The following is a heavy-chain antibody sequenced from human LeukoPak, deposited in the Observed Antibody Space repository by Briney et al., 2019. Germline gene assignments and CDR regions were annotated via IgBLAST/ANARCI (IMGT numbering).Heavy chain of an antibody. CDR1: GFTFSSYA. J-gene: IGHJ4*02. CDR2: ISGSGGST. V-gene: IGHV3-23*01. Sequence: GGSLRLSCAASGFTFSSYAMSWVRQAPGKGLEWVSAISGSGGSTYYADSVKGRFTISRDNSKNTLYLQMNSLRAEDTAVYYCAKDDYDYVWGSFRIDYWGQGTLVTVSS. CDR3: AKDDYDYVWGSFRIDY. D-gene: IGHD3-16*01.